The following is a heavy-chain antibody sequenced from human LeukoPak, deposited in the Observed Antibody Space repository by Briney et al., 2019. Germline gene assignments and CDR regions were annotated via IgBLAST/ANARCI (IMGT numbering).Heavy chain of an antibody. Sequence: GGSLRLSCAASGFTFSSYGMHWVRQAPGKGLEWVAFIRYDGSNKYYADSVKGRFTISRDNAKNSLYLQMNSLRAEDTALYYCARVFSRSWLSTPFDYWGQGTLVTVSS. D-gene: IGHD3-22*01. CDR2: IRYDGSNK. V-gene: IGHV3-30*02. CDR3: ARVFSRSWLSTPFDY. J-gene: IGHJ4*02. CDR1: GFTFSSYG.